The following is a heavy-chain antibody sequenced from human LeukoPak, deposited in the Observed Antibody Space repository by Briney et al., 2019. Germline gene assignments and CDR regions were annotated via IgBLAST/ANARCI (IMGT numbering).Heavy chain of an antibody. V-gene: IGHV4-4*02. J-gene: IGHJ3*02. CDR3: ARASSYGLGLLVAADI. D-gene: IGHD3-10*01. CDR2: IYHSGST. CDR1: GGSISSSNW. Sequence: SGTLSLTCAVSGGSISSSNWWSWVRQPPGKGLEWVGEIYHSGSTNYSPSLKSRVTISVDKSKNQFSLKLSSVTAADTAVYYCARASSYGLGLLVAADIWGQGTMVTVSS.